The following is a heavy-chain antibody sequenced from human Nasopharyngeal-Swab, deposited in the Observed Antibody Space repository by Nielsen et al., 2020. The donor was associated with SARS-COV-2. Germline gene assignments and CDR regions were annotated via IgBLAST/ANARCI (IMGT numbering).Heavy chain of an antibody. D-gene: IGHD6-6*01. J-gene: IGHJ4*02. CDR2: IKQDGSEK. CDR1: GFTFSSYW. V-gene: IGHV3-7*01. Sequence: GGSLRLSCAASGFTFSSYWMSWVRQAPGKGLEWVANIKQDGSEKYYVDSVKGRFTISRDNAKNSLYLQMNSLRAEDTAVYYCARDHYSSSSGPSNFDYWGQGTLVTVSS. CDR3: ARDHYSSSSGPSNFDY.